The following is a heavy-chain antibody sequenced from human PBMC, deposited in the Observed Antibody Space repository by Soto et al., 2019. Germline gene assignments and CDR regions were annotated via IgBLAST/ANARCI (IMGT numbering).Heavy chain of an antibody. J-gene: IGHJ4*02. Sequence: QVQLVQSGAEVKKPESSVKVSCKAPGGTFSTYAISWVRQAPGQGLEWMGGIIPMFGTANYAQRFQDRVTIPAAESTNTVYMALSSLRSADTAVYFCASGIQLWLRRINTGYSGWGQGTLVTVSS. D-gene: IGHD5-18*01. V-gene: IGHV1-69*12. CDR2: IIPMFGTA. CDR1: GGTFSTYA. CDR3: ASGIQLWLRRINTGYSG.